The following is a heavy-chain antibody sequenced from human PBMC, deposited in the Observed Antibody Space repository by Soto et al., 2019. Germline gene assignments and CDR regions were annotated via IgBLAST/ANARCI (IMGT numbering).Heavy chain of an antibody. CDR2: IYYSGST. CDR1: GGSISSGDYY. CDR3: ARLTYYYDSSGREYFDY. V-gene: IGHV4-30-4*01. J-gene: IGHJ4*02. D-gene: IGHD3-22*01. Sequence: PSETLSLTCTVSGGSISSGDYYWSWIRHPPGKGLEWIGYIYYSGSTYYNPSLKSRVTISVDTSKNQFSLKLSSVTAADTAVYYCARLTYYYDSSGREYFDYWGQGTLVTVSS.